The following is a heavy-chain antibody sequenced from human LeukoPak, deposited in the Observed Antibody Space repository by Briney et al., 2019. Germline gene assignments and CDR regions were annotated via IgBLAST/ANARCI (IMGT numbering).Heavy chain of an antibody. V-gene: IGHV4-38-2*02. CDR2: IYHSGST. J-gene: IGHJ4*02. CDR3: ARTSSNYDFWSGYLQTFDY. Sequence: SETLSLTCTVSGGSISSGYYWGWIRQPPGKGLEWIGSIYHSGSTYYNPSLKSRVTISVDTSKNQFSLKLSSVTAADTAVYYCARTSSNYDFWSGYLQTFDYWGQGTLVTVSS. D-gene: IGHD3-3*01. CDR1: GGSISSGYY.